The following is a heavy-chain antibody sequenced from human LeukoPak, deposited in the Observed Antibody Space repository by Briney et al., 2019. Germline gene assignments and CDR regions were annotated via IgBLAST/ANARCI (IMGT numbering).Heavy chain of an antibody. CDR3: AKVVRNHYYYYGMDV. Sequence: GGSLRLSCAASGFTFDDYAMHWVRQAPGKGLEWVSGISWNSGTIGYADFVKGRFTISRDNAKSSLYLQMNSLRAEDTALYYCAKVVRNHYYYYGMDVWGQGTTVTVSS. V-gene: IGHV3-9*01. D-gene: IGHD2-15*01. CDR1: GFTFDDYA. J-gene: IGHJ6*02. CDR2: ISWNSGTI.